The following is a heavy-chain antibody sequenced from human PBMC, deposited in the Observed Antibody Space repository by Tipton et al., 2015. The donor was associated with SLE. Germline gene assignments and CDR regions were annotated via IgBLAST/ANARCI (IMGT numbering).Heavy chain of an antibody. D-gene: IGHD6-13*01. Sequence: LRLSCAVYGGSFSVHYWSWSWIRQPPGKGLEWIGEIDHSRSTNYNPSLKSRVTISVDTTKTQFSLKLNSVPAADTAVYYCARLARGYSPDYWGQGTLVTVSS. V-gene: IGHV4-34*01. J-gene: IGHJ4*02. CDR1: GGSFSVHY. CDR2: IDHSRST. CDR3: ARLARGYSPDY.